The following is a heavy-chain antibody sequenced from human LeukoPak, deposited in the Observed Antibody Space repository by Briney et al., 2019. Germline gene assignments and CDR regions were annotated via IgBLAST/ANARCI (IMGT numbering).Heavy chain of an antibody. J-gene: IGHJ3*02. Sequence: GGSLRFSCAASGFTFSSYAMHWVRQAPGKGLEWVAVISYDGSNKYYADSVKGRFTISRDNSKNTLYLQMNSLRAEDTAVYYCARAKAFDIWGQGTMVTVSS. CDR2: ISYDGSNK. CDR1: GFTFSSYA. V-gene: IGHV3-30-3*01. CDR3: ARAKAFDI.